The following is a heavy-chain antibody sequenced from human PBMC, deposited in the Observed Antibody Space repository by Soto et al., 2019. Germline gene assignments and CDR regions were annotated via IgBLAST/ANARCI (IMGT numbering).Heavy chain of an antibody. CDR2: ISSSSSTI. CDR1: GFTFSSYS. D-gene: IGHD3-9*01. J-gene: IGHJ3*02. CDR3: ARSKNALTDAFDI. Sequence: EVQLVESGGGLVQPGGSLRLSCAASGFTFSSYSMNWVRQAPGKGLEWVSYISSSSSTIYYADSVQGRFTISRDNAKNSLYLQMNSLRAEETAVYYCARSKNALTDAFDIWGQGTMVTVSS. V-gene: IGHV3-48*01.